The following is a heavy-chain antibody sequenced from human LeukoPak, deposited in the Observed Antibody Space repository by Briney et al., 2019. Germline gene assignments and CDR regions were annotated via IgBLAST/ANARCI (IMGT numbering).Heavy chain of an antibody. CDR3: ASGEARRYFDWPPERAFDY. J-gene: IGHJ4*02. CDR2: INSDGSST. Sequence: HPGGSLRLSCAASGFTFSSYWMHWVRQAPGKGLVWVPRINSDGSSTSYADSVKGRFTISRDNAKNTLYLQMNSLRAEDTAVYYCASGEARRYFDWPPERAFDYWGQGTLVTVSS. CDR1: GFTFSSYW. D-gene: IGHD3-9*01. V-gene: IGHV3-74*01.